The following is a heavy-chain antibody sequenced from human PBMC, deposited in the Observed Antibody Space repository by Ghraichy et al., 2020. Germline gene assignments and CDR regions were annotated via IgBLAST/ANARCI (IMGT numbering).Heavy chain of an antibody. Sequence: GGSLRLSCVASGFSFTTFWMTWVRQAPGKGLEWVANIKQDGSEKYYVDSVKGRFTISRDNAKNSLFLQMNSLRAEDTAVYYCAGQLSNYYDSSGYFWAWGQGTLVTVSS. CDR3: AGQLSNYYDSSGYFWA. J-gene: IGHJ5*02. V-gene: IGHV3-7*01. CDR1: GFSFTTFW. CDR2: IKQDGSEK. D-gene: IGHD3-22*01.